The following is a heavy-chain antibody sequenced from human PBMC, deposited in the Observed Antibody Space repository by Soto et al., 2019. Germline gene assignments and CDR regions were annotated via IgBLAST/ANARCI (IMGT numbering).Heavy chain of an antibody. D-gene: IGHD6-19*01. CDR3: AKDLMAGTDNWGFDY. V-gene: IGHV3-23*01. Sequence: PGGSLRLSCAASGFTFSSYAMSWVRQAPGKGLEWVSAISGSGGSTYYAASVKGRFTISRDNSKNTLYLQMNSLRAEDTAVYYCAKDLMAGTDNWGFDYWGQGTLVTVSS. CDR1: GFTFSSYA. CDR2: ISGSGGST. J-gene: IGHJ4*02.